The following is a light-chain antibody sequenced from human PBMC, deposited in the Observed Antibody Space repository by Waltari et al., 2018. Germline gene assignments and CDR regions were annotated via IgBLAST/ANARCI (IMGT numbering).Light chain of an antibody. V-gene: IGKV1D-13*01. CDR1: QDIASA. CDR2: DDS. J-gene: IGKJ3*01. CDR3: QQFINYPLT. Sequence: AIQLTQSPSSLSASVGHRITITCRASQDIASALAWYVQKTGKAPQLLIYDDSTLESGVPSRFSGSGSGTDFTLSISGLQPEDFATYYCQQFINYPLTFGPGTTVDIK.